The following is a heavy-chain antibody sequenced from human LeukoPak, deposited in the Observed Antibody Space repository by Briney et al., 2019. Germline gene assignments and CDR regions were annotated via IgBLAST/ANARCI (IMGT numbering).Heavy chain of an antibody. CDR1: GFTFSRHW. CDR2: IKQDGSEK. CDR3: ARVSRYYMDV. Sequence: GGSLRLSCEASGFTFSRHWMTWVRQAPGKGLEWVANIKQDGSEKYYVDSVKGRFTISRDNAKNSLYLQMNSLRAEDTAVYYCARVSRYYMDVWGKGTTVTVSS. V-gene: IGHV3-7*01. J-gene: IGHJ6*03. D-gene: IGHD3-16*02.